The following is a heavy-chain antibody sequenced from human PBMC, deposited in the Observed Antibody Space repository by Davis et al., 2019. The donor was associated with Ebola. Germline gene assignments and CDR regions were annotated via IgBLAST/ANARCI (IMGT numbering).Heavy chain of an antibody. CDR1: GFTFSSYA. D-gene: IGHD7-27*01. V-gene: IGHV3-30-3*01. Sequence: PGGSLRLSCAASGFTFSSYAMHWVRQAPGKGLEWVAVISYDGSNKYYADSVKGRFTISRDNAKNSLYLQMNSLRDEDTAVYYCATDRNWDFDYWGQGTLVTVSS. J-gene: IGHJ4*02. CDR3: ATDRNWDFDY. CDR2: ISYDGSNK.